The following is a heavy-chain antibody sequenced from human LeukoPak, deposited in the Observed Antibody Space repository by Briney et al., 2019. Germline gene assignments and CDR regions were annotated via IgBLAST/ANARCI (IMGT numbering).Heavy chain of an antibody. CDR3: ARELRYFDWLLSTSDYYYYMDV. Sequence: PSETLSLTCTVSGGSISSYYWSWIRQPPGKGLEWIGYIYYSGSTNYNPSLKSRVTISVDTSKNQFSLKLSSVTAADTAVYYCARELRYFDWLLSTSDYYYYMDVWGKGTTVTVSS. D-gene: IGHD3-9*01. CDR1: GGSISSYY. J-gene: IGHJ6*03. V-gene: IGHV4-59*01. CDR2: IYYSGST.